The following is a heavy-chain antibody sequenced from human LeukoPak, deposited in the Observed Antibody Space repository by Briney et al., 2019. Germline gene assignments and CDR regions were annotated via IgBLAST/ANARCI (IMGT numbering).Heavy chain of an antibody. J-gene: IGHJ4*02. Sequence: GGSLRLSCAASGFTFSSYAMSWVRQAPGKGLEWVSAISGGGTNTYYADFVKGRFTISRDNSKNTVYLQMNSLRAEDTAVYYCAKGYCSSSSCWYFEHWGQGTPVTVSS. CDR1: GFTFSSYA. CDR2: ISGGGTNT. CDR3: AKGYCSSSSCWYFEH. V-gene: IGHV3-23*01. D-gene: IGHD2-2*01.